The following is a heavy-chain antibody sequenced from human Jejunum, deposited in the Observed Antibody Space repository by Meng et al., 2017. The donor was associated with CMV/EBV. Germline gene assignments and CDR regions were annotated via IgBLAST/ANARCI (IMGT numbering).Heavy chain of an antibody. D-gene: IGHD2-8*02. CDR3: ARGLGTGGPYFQH. V-gene: IGHV1-2*02. Sequence: SGYFFTDYYIHWVRQAPGQGLEWMGWINPNSGGTIYAQRFQGRVTMTRDTSVTTAYMEVSRLRSDDSAIYYCARGLGTGGPYFQHWGQGTLVTVSS. J-gene: IGHJ1*01. CDR2: INPNSGGT. CDR1: GYFFTDYY.